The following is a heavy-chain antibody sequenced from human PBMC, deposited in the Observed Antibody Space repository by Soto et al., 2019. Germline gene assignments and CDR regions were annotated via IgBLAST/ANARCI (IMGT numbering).Heavy chain of an antibody. CDR3: ARIRQQLVYYYYGMDV. CDR2: INHSGST. Sequence: PSETLSLTCAVYGGSFSGYYWSWMRQPPGKGLEWIGEINHSGSTNYNPSLKSRVTISVDTSKNQFSLKLSSVTAADTAVYYCARIRQQLVYYYYGMDVWGQGTTVTVSS. J-gene: IGHJ6*02. CDR1: GGSFSGYY. V-gene: IGHV4-34*01. D-gene: IGHD6-13*01.